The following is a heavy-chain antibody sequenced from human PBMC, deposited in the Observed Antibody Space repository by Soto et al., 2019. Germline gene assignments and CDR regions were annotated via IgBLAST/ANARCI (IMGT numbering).Heavy chain of an antibody. D-gene: IGHD3-22*01. V-gene: IGHV1-2*02. CDR2: INPNSGDT. J-gene: IGHJ4*02. Sequence: ASVKVSCKSSGYTFTGYFMHWVRQAPGQGLEWMGWINPNSGDTKYTQKFQGRVTMTRDMSISTAYMELRRLTSDDTAVYYCAGVRTYYDSSGSLDYWGQGTLVTVSS. CDR1: GYTFTGYF. CDR3: AGVRTYYDSSGSLDY.